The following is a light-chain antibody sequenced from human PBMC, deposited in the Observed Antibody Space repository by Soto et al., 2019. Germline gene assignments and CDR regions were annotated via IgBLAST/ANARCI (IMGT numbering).Light chain of an antibody. CDR3: QQYYNWPRP. CDR1: QSVNSNY. J-gene: IGKJ1*01. V-gene: IGKV3-20*01. CDR2: GAS. Sequence: EIVLTQSPGTLSLSPGERATLSCRASQSVNSNYLAWYQQKRGQAPRLLIYGASSRATGIPDRFSGSGSGTDFTLTISRLEPEDFAIYFCQQYYNWPRPFGQRTNVDIK.